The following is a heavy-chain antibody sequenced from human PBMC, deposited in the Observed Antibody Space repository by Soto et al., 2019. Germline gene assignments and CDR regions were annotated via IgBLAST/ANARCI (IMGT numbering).Heavy chain of an antibody. CDR2: INPSGGST. D-gene: IGHD4-17*01. Sequence: QVQLVQSGAEVKKPGASVKVSCKASGYTFTSYYMHWVRQAPGQGLEWMGIINPSGGSTSYAQKFQGGVTMTRDTSTSTVYMELSSLRSEDTAVYDCARGRLPTNPLDYWGQGTLVTVSS. CDR1: GYTFTSYY. CDR3: ARGRLPTNPLDY. V-gene: IGHV1-46*01. J-gene: IGHJ4*02.